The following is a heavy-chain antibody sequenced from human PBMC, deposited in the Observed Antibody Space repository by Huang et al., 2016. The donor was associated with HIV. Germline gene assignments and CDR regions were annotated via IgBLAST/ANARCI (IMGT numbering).Heavy chain of an antibody. J-gene: IGHJ4*02. CDR2: IDYIGDT. CDR1: GGSISTHY. Sequence: QVQLQESGPGLVKPSETLSLTCTVSGGSISTHYWSWIRQPPGKGLDGIGSIDYIGDTSSSPALKSRVAILLDTSKNQFSLRVNSVTAADTAMYYCARDHHDFWRGYRRMYFFDHWGQGTLVTVSS. V-gene: IGHV4-59*11. CDR3: ARDHHDFWRGYRRMYFFDH. D-gene: IGHD3-3*01.